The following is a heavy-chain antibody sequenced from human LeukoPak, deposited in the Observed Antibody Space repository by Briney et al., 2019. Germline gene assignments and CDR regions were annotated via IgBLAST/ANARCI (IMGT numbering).Heavy chain of an antibody. V-gene: IGHV4-59*06. CDR1: GGSITNYY. D-gene: IGHD3-10*01. J-gene: IGHJ4*02. CDR3: ARVLTLWFGALDY. CDR2: IYYSGST. Sequence: SETLSLTCTVSGGSITNYYWSWIRQRPGKGLEWIGDIYYSGSTYYNPSLKSRATISVDTSKNQFSLTLTSVTAADTAVYYCARVLTLWFGALDYWGQGRMVSV.